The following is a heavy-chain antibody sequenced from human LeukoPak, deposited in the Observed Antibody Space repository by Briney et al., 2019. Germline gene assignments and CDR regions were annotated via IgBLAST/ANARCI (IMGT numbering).Heavy chain of an antibody. CDR2: ISPDNGNI. V-gene: IGHV1-3*01. J-gene: IGHJ6*03. D-gene: IGHD4-11*01. Sequence: ASVKVSCKASGYTFTSYAMHWVRQAPGQRLEWMGWISPDNGNIKYSQKFQGRVTITRNTSISTAYMELSSLRSEDTAVYYCARLQNYYYYYMDVWGKGTTVTVSS. CDR1: GYTFTSYA. CDR3: ARLQNYYYYYMDV.